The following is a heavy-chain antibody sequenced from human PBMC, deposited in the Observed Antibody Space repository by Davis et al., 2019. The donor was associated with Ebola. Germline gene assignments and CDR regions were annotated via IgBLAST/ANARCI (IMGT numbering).Heavy chain of an antibody. CDR1: GFTLTGRW. J-gene: IGHJ4*02. Sequence: PGGSLRLSCVGSGFTLTGRWMHWVRQAPGKGLVWVSRLNGDGNQIHYADSVKGRFSISRDNAKNSLFLQMNSLRAEDTAVYYCARAGGTVPAAIFDYWGQGVLVTVSS. D-gene: IGHD2-2*01. V-gene: IGHV3-74*01. CDR2: LNGDGNQI. CDR3: ARAGGTVPAAIFDY.